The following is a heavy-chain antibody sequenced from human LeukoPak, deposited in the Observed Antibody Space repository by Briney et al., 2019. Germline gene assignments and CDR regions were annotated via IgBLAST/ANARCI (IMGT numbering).Heavy chain of an antibody. CDR2: ISWNSGSI. V-gene: IGHV3-9*01. CDR1: GFTFDDYA. D-gene: IGHD4-17*01. J-gene: IGHJ4*02. Sequence: GGSLRLSCAASGFTFDDYAMHWVRQAPGKGLEWVSGISWNSGSIGYADSVKGRFTISRDNAKNSLYLQMNSLRAEDTALYYCAKDKFTVTDRRTFDYWGQGTLVTVSS. CDR3: AKDKFTVTDRRTFDY.